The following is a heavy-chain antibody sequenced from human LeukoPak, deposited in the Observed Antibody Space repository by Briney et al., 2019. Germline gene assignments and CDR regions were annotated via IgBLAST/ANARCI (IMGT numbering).Heavy chain of an antibody. D-gene: IGHD2/OR15-2a*01. CDR1: GFTFSSYS. CDR2: ISSSSSTI. J-gene: IGHJ4*02. CDR3: ARVSFHYFDY. Sequence: GGSLRLSCAASGFTFSSYSMNWVRQAPGKGLEWVSYISSSSSTIYYADSVKGRFTISRDNAKNSLYLQMNSLRAEDTAVYYCARVSFHYFDYWGQGTLVTVSS. V-gene: IGHV3-48*04.